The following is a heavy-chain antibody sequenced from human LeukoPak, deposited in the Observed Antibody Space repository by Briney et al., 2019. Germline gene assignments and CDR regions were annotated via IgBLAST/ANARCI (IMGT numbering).Heavy chain of an antibody. V-gene: IGHV1-2*02. Sequence: ASVKVSCKASGYTFTGYYMHWVRQAPGQGLEWMGWINPNNGDTKYEQDFQGRVTVTRDTSISTAYMELTGLSSDDTAVYYCTRGGYYGSGSRWFDPWGQGTLVTVSS. J-gene: IGHJ5*02. CDR2: INPNNGDT. CDR1: GYTFTGYY. D-gene: IGHD3-10*01. CDR3: TRGGYYGSGSRWFDP.